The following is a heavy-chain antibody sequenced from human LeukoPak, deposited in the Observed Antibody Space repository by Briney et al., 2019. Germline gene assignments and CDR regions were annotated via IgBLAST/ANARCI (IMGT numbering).Heavy chain of an antibody. CDR3: AKEDATNWYFDL. Sequence: GSLRLSCAASGFSFSSYAMSWVRQAPGKGLEWVSSISGSGGSTNYADSVKGRFTISRDNSKNTLYLQMNSLRAEDTAVYYCAKEDATNWYFDLWGRGTLVTVSS. CDR2: ISGSGGST. CDR1: GFSFSSYA. V-gene: IGHV3-23*01. J-gene: IGHJ2*01.